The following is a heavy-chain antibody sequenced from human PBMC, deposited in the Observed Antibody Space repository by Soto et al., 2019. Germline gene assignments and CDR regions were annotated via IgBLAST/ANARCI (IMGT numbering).Heavy chain of an antibody. D-gene: IGHD1-1*01. CDR3: TAVGNWNYYYYDGMDV. V-gene: IGHV3-15*07. J-gene: IGHJ6*02. CDR1: GFTFSNAW. CDR2: IKSKTDGGTT. Sequence: EVQLVESGGGLVKPGGSLRLSCAASGFTFSNAWMNWVRQAPGKGLEWVGRIKSKTDGGTTDYAAPVNGRFTISSDDSKNTLHLQMNSLKTEGTAVYYCTAVGNWNYYYYDGMDVWGQGTTVTVSS.